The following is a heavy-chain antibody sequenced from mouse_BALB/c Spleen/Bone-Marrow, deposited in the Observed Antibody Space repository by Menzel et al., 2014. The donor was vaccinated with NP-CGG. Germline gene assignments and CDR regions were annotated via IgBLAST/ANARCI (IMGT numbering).Heavy chain of an antibody. J-gene: IGHJ2*01. CDR1: GFTFSDYY. CDR3: ARGGLWSSFDY. D-gene: IGHD1-1*02. CDR2: ISNGGGST. V-gene: IGHV5-12*02. Sequence: EVKLVESGGGLVRPGGSLKLSCATSGFTFSDYYMYWVRQTPEKRLEWVAYISNGGGSTYYPDTVKGRFTISRDNAKNTLYLQMSRLKSEDTAMYYCARGGLWSSFDYWGQGTTLTVSS.